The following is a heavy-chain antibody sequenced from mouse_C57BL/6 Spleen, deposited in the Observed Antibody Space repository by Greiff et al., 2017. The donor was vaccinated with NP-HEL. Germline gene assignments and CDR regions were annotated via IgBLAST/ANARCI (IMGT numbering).Heavy chain of an antibody. CDR3: ARDLGGSSYVWYFDV. CDR2: ISYDGSN. J-gene: IGHJ1*03. D-gene: IGHD1-1*01. V-gene: IGHV3-6*01. CDR1: GYSITSGYY. Sequence: ESGPGLVKPSQSLSLTCSVTGYSITSGYYWNWIRQFPGNKLEWMGYISYDGSNNYNPSLKNRISITRDTSKNQFFLKLNSVTTEDTATYYCARDLGGSSYVWYFDVWGTGTTVTVSS.